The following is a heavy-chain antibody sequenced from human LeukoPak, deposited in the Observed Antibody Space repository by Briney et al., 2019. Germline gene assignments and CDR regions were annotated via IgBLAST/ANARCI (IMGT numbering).Heavy chain of an antibody. CDR3: ASALYYYDSSGPADY. CDR1: GFTFSSHG. CDR2: IRYDGSNK. Sequence: GGSLRLSCAASGFTFSSHGMHWVRQAPGRGLEWVAFIRYDGSNKYYADSVKGRFTISRDNSKNTLYLQMNSLRAEDTAVYYCASALYYYDSSGPADYWGQGTLVTVSS. D-gene: IGHD3-22*01. J-gene: IGHJ4*02. V-gene: IGHV3-30*02.